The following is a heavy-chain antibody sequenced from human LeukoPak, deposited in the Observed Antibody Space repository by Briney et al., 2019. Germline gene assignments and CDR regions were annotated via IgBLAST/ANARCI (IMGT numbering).Heavy chain of an antibody. V-gene: IGHV3-23*01. CDR1: GFTFSNYA. Sequence: GGSLRLSCLASGFTFSNYAMSWVRQGPGKGLEWDSGISGSGGSTFYADSVQGRFTISRDSSKNTLYLEMNSLRAEDTAIYYCAKDLWNAPGGEFFYYGMDVWDQGTTVTVSS. CDR3: AKDLWNAPGGEFFYYGMDV. D-gene: IGHD1-1*01. J-gene: IGHJ6*02. CDR2: ISGSGGST.